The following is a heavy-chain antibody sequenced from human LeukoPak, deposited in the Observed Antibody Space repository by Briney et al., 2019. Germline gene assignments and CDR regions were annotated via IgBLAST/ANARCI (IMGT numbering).Heavy chain of an antibody. CDR1: GYTFTSYG. CDR3: ARRYCSSTSCYLADY. J-gene: IGHJ4*02. Sequence: GASVKVSCKASGYTFTSYGISWVRQAPGQGLEWMGWISAYNGNTNYAQKFQGRVTMTRDTSTSTVYMELSSLRSEDTAVYYCARRYCSSTSCYLADYWGQGTLVTVSS. D-gene: IGHD2-2*01. V-gene: IGHV1-18*01. CDR2: ISAYNGNT.